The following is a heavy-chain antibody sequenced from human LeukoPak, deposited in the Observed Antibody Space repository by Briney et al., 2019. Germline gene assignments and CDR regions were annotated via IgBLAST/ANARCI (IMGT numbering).Heavy chain of an antibody. D-gene: IGHD4-23*01. CDR3: TRGTAVYGGNSPYYSDY. Sequence: SETLSLTCTVSGGSISSYYWSWIRQPPGKGLEWIGYIYYSGSTNYNPSLKSRVSISVDTSKNQFSLKLTSVTTADTAVYYCTRGTAVYGGNSPYYSDYWGQGTLVTVSS. CDR1: GGSISSYY. J-gene: IGHJ4*02. V-gene: IGHV4-59*01. CDR2: IYYSGST.